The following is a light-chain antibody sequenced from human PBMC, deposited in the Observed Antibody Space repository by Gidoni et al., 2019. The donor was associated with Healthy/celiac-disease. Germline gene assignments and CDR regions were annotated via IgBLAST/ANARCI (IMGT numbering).Light chain of an antibody. J-gene: IGKJ2*01. Sequence: EILLTQSPATLSLSPGERATLSCRASQSVSSYLAWYHRKPGQAPRLLIYDASNRATGIPARFSGSGSGTDFTLTISRLEPADFAVYYCQQRSIWYTFGQGTKLEIK. CDR1: QSVSSY. V-gene: IGKV3-11*01. CDR3: QQRSIWYT. CDR2: DAS.